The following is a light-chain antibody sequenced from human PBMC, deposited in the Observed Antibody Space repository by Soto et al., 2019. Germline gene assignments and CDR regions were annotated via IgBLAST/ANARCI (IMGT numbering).Light chain of an antibody. CDR3: QQYGTSPRT. CDR2: GAS. V-gene: IGKV3-20*01. J-gene: IGKJ1*01. Sequence: EIVLTQSPGTLSLSPGEIATLSFSASQNVDSNYLAWYQQKPGQAPRLLIYGASSRATGIPDRFSGSGSGTDFTLTISRLEPEDFAVYYCQQYGTSPRTFGQGTKVDIK. CDR1: QNVDSNY.